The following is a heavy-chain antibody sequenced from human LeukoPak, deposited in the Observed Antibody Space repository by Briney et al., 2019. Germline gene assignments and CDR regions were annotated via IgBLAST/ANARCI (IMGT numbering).Heavy chain of an antibody. CDR2: ISTSSSYI. CDR3: ARGYPYGADEGIDY. V-gene: IGHV3-21*01. D-gene: IGHD1-26*01. Sequence: GGSLRLSCAASGFTFNRYNMNWVRRAPGKGLEWVSSISTSSSYIYYAASVKGRFTISRDNAKNSLYLQMNSLRAEDTAIYYFARGYPYGADEGIDYWGQGTLVTVSS. J-gene: IGHJ4*02. CDR1: GFTFNRYN.